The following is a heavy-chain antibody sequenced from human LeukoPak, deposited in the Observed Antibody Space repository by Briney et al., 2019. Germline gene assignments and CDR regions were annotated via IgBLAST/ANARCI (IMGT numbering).Heavy chain of an antibody. Sequence: PSETLSLTCAVYGGSFSGYYWSWIRQPPGKGLEWIGEINHSGSTNYNPSLKSRVTISVDTSKNQFSLKLSSVTAADTAVYYCASNSFDYYGSGSYSVDYWGQGTLVTVSS. V-gene: IGHV4-34*01. CDR3: ASNSFDYYGSGSYSVDY. CDR2: INHSGST. J-gene: IGHJ4*02. D-gene: IGHD3-10*01. CDR1: GGSFSGYY.